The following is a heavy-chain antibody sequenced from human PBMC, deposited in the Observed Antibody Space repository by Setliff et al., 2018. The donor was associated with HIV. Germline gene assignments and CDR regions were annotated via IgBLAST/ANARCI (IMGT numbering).Heavy chain of an antibody. D-gene: IGHD3-10*01. CDR2: LNPSGGST. CDR1: GYTFINYY. Sequence: ASVKVSCKASGYTFINYYIHWVRQVPGQGLEWMGILNPSGGSTTYALKFQGRVTMTSDTSTSTVYMELSSLRSEDTGVYYCVSELPGSTWGQGTLVTVSS. V-gene: IGHV1-46*01. CDR3: VSELPGST. J-gene: IGHJ4*02.